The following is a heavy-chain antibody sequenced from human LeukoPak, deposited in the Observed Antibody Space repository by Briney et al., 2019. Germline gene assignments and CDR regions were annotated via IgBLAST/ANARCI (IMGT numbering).Heavy chain of an antibody. Sequence: TGGSLRLSCAASGFTFSSYGMHWVRQAPGKGLEWVAVIWYDGSNKYYADSVKGRFTISRDNSKNTLYLQMNSLRAEDTAVYYCARGRAAKNYFDYWGQGTLVTVSS. D-gene: IGHD5-18*01. V-gene: IGHV3-33*01. CDR3: ARGRAAKNYFDY. J-gene: IGHJ4*02. CDR1: GFTFSSYG. CDR2: IWYDGSNK.